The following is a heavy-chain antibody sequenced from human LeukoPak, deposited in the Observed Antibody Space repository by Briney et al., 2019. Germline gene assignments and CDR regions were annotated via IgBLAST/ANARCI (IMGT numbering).Heavy chain of an antibody. CDR3: ARGGMGVFSPREFDY. J-gene: IGHJ4*02. CDR1: GFTFDDYG. D-gene: IGHD3-9*01. Sequence: GGSLRLSCAAPGFTFDDYGMSWVRQAPGKGLEWVSGINWNGGSTGYADSVKGRFTISRDNAKNSLYLQMNSLRAEDTALYYCARGGMGVFSPREFDYWGQGTLVTVSS. V-gene: IGHV3-20*04. CDR2: INWNGGST.